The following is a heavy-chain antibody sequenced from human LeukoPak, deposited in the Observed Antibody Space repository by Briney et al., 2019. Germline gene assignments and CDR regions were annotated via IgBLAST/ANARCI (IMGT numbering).Heavy chain of an antibody. CDR3: AGALPGALNYFDY. Sequence: GGSLRLSCAASGFTFSTYSMNWVRQAPGKGLEWVSPISSSSNYIYYADSVKGRFTISRDNAKNSLFLQMNSLRAEDTAVYYCAGALPGALNYFDYWGQGTLVTVSS. J-gene: IGHJ4*02. CDR1: GFTFSTYS. CDR2: ISSSSNYI. D-gene: IGHD3-10*01. V-gene: IGHV3-21*01.